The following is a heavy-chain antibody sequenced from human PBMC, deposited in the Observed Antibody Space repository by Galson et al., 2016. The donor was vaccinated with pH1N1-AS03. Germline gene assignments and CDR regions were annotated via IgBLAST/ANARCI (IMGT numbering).Heavy chain of an antibody. Sequence: SLRLSCAASGFTFNSYWMTWVRQAPGKGLEWVANIKPDGGDKYYVDSVKGRFPISRDNAKNSLYLQMNSLRVEDTAVYYCARDLNWDNAWGQGTLVTVSS. CDR2: IKPDGGDK. CDR3: ARDLNWDNA. J-gene: IGHJ5*02. V-gene: IGHV3-7*01. CDR1: GFTFNSYW.